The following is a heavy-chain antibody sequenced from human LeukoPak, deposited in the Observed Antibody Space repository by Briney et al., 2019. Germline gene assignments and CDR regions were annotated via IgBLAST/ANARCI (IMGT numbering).Heavy chain of an antibody. J-gene: IGHJ5*02. CDR2: IDIPGNT. V-gene: IGHV3-13*01. Sequence: PGGSLRLSCAASGFTLSNYDMHWVRHVTGKGLEWVSGIDIPGNTYYPDSVKGRFTMSRESAKNSLYLQMNSLRAGDTAVYYCARAVAGTHWFDPWGQGTLVTVSS. CDR1: GFTLSNYD. CDR3: ARAVAGTHWFDP. D-gene: IGHD6-19*01.